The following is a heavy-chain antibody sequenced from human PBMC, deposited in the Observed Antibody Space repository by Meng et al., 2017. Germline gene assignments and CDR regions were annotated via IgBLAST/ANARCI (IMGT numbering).Heavy chain of an antibody. V-gene: IGHV3-21*04. CDR1: GFTFSSYS. CDR3: AREGGYSSSWYYFVY. CDR2: ISSSSSYI. D-gene: IGHD6-13*01. Sequence: GESLKISCAASGFTFSSYSMNWVRQAPGKGLEWVSSISSSSSYIYYADSVKGRFTISRDNAENSLYLQMNSLRAEDTAVYYCAREGGYSSSWYYFVYWGQGTLVTVSS. J-gene: IGHJ4*02.